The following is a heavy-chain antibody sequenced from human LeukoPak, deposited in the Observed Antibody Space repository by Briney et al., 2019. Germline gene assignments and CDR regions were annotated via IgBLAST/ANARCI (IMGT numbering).Heavy chain of an antibody. CDR1: GFTFSSYA. J-gene: IGHJ2*01. Sequence: GRSLRLSCAASGFTFSSYAMHWVRQAPGKGLEWVAVISYDGSNKYYADSVKGRFTISRDNSKNTLYLQMNSLRAEDTAVYYCARVIGADRPPWYFDLWGRGALVTVSS. CDR2: ISYDGSNK. CDR3: ARVIGADRPPWYFDL. V-gene: IGHV3-30-3*01. D-gene: IGHD3-10*01.